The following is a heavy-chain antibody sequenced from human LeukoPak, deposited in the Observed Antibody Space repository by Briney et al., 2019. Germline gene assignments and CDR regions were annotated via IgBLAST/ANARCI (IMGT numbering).Heavy chain of an antibody. D-gene: IGHD6-13*01. Sequence: GGSMRLSCAASGFPFNSYWMHWVRQAPGKGLVWVSGINSDGSSTSYADSVKGRFTISRDNAKNTLYLQMNSLKSEDTAVYYCARAGSSSWYSNRFDPWGQGALVTVSS. J-gene: IGHJ5*02. CDR3: ARAGSSSWYSNRFDP. V-gene: IGHV3-74*01. CDR1: GFPFNSYW. CDR2: INSDGSST.